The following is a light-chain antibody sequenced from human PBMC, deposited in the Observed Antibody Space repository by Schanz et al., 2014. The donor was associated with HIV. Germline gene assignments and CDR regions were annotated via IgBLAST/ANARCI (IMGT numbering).Light chain of an antibody. CDR1: SSNIGAGYD. CDR3: AVWDSTLKGPL. J-gene: IGLJ2*01. Sequence: QSVLTQPPSVSGAPGQRVTISCTGSSSNIGAGYDVHWYKQLPETAPKLLMFGNNNRPSGVPDRFSGSKSGTSASLAISGLQFDDEAQYYCAVWDSTLKGPLFGGGTKLTVL. V-gene: IGLV1-40*01. CDR2: GNN.